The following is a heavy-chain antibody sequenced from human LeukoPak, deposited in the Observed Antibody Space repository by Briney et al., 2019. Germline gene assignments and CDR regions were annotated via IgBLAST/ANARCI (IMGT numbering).Heavy chain of an antibody. Sequence: PGGSLRLSCAASGFTFNDHAMSWVRQAPGRGLEWVSAISGSGGNTYYADSVEGRFTISRDNSKNTLYLQMDRLRAEDTAVYYCAKDPNRIAAAGIAYGMDVWGQGTTVTVSS. CDR1: GFTFNDHA. CDR2: ISGSGGNT. J-gene: IGHJ6*02. V-gene: IGHV3-23*01. D-gene: IGHD6-13*01. CDR3: AKDPNRIAAAGIAYGMDV.